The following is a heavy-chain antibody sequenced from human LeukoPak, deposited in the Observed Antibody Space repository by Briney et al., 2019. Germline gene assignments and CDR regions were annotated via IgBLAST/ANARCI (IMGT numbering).Heavy chain of an antibody. J-gene: IGHJ3*02. CDR2: IYTSGST. CDR3: ARVLSYSSGWYRGGTDDAFDI. Sequence: SETLSLTCTVSGGSISGYYWSWIRQPAGKGLEWIGRIYTSGSTNYNPSLKSRVTMSVDTSKNQFSLKLSSVTAADTAVYYCARVLSYSSGWYRGGTDDAFDIWGQGTMVTVSS. D-gene: IGHD6-19*01. V-gene: IGHV4-4*07. CDR1: GGSISGYY.